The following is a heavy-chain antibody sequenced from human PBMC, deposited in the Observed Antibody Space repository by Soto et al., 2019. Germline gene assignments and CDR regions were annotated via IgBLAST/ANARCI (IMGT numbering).Heavy chain of an antibody. CDR3: AREVDFGFDY. D-gene: IGHD5-12*01. J-gene: IGHJ4*02. V-gene: IGHV3-21*01. Sequence: GSLRLSCAASGFIFSSYSMNWVRQAPGKGLEWISSMSSGSDYIYYADSLKGRFTISRDNAKNSLYLQMNSLRADDTAVYYCAREVDFGFDYWGQGTPVTVSS. CDR1: GFIFSSYS. CDR2: MSSGSDYI.